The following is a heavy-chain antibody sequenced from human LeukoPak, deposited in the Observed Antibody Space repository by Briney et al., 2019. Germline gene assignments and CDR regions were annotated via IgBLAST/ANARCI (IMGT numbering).Heavy chain of an antibody. CDR1: GGSISSGGNY. Sequence: SQTLSLTCTVSGGSISSGGNYWSWIRQSAGKGLEWIGRIYTSGSTNYNPSLKSRVTISVDTSKNQFSLKVSSVTAADTAVYYCARHSGSGWQALGYWGQGTLVTVSS. V-gene: IGHV4-61*02. CDR3: ARHSGSGWQALGY. J-gene: IGHJ4*02. CDR2: IYTSGST. D-gene: IGHD6-19*01.